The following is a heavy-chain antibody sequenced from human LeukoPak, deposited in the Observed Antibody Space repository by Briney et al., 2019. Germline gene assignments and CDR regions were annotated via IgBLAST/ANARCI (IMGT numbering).Heavy chain of an antibody. Sequence: GGSLRLSCAASGFTFSDYYMSWIRQAPGKGLEWVSYILCSGSAIYYADSVKGRFTISRDNAKNSLYLQMNSLRAEDTAVYYCTRVGRLIAEDAFDIWGQGTMVTVSS. CDR1: GFTFSDYY. CDR3: TRVGRLIAEDAFDI. V-gene: IGHV3-11*04. D-gene: IGHD6-13*01. CDR2: ILCSGSAI. J-gene: IGHJ3*02.